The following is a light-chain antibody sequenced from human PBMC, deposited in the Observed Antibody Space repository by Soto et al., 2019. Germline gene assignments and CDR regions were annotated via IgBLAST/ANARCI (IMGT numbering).Light chain of an antibody. J-gene: IGKJ2*01. CDR3: QQYGSSPPYT. CDR1: QTLRNK. V-gene: IGKV3-20*01. Sequence: IVLTQSPGTLSVSPGERVILSCRASQTLRNKLAWYQQKPGQAPRLLIYGGFTRATGIPARFSGSGSGTEFTLTISRLEPEDFAVYYCQQYGSSPPYTFGQGTKLEIK. CDR2: GGF.